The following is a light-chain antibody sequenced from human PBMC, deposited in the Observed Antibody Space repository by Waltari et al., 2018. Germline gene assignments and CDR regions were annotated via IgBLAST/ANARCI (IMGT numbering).Light chain of an antibody. Sequence: QSVLTQSPSASGTPGQRVTISCSGSSSNIGGNTVSWYQQLPGTAPKLLIYSNNQRPSGVPARFSGSKSGTSASLAISGLQSEDEADYYCAVWDDSLNGWVFGGGTKLTVL. J-gene: IGLJ3*02. CDR2: SNN. V-gene: IGLV1-44*01. CDR3: AVWDDSLNGWV. CDR1: SSNIGGNT.